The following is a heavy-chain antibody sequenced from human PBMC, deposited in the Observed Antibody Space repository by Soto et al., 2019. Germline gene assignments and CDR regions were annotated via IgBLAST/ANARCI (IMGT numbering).Heavy chain of an antibody. D-gene: IGHD3-10*01. V-gene: IGHV5-51*01. CDR2: IYPGDSDT. J-gene: IGHJ6*02. CDR1: GYSFANYW. Sequence: GESLKISCQGSGYSFANYWIAWVRQKPGKGLEWVGVIYPGDSDTRYGPAFRGQVIISADKTISHVYLQWSSLKASDTAMYYCARNRLRQYYYGMDVWGQGTTVTVSS. CDR3: ARNRLRQYYYGMDV.